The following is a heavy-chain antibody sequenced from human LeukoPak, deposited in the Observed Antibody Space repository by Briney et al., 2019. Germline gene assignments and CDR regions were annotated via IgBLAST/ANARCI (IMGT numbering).Heavy chain of an antibody. V-gene: IGHV4-34*01. CDR1: GGSFSGYY. J-gene: IGHJ4*02. Sequence: PSETLSLTCAVYGGSFSGYYWSWIRQPPGKGLEWIGEINHSGSTNYNPSLKSRVTISVDTSKNQFSLKLSSVTAADTAVYYCASPYYYDSSASPGADYWGQGTLVTVSS. D-gene: IGHD3-22*01. CDR3: ASPYYYDSSASPGADY. CDR2: INHSGST.